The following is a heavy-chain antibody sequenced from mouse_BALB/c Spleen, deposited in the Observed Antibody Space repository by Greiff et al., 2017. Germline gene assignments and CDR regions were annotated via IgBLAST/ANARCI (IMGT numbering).Heavy chain of an antibody. CDR2: IWTGGGT. CDR1: GFSLTSYD. J-gene: IGHJ3*01. CDR3: VREPTY. Sequence: VKLVESGPGLVAPSQSLSITCTVSGFSLTSYDISWIRQPPGKGLEWLGVIWTGGGTNYNSAFMSRLSISKDNSKSQVFLKMNSLQTDDTAIYYCVREPTYWGQGTLVTVSA. V-gene: IGHV2-9-2*01.